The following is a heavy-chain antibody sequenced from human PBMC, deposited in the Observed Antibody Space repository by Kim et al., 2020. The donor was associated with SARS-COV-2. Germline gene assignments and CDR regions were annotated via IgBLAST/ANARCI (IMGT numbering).Heavy chain of an antibody. CDR2: IGSAGDT. CDR3: ARGVHYYDGGGGYYFDY. J-gene: IGHJ4*02. Sequence: GGSLRLSCAASGFTFSRYDMYWVRQAAGKGLEWVSIIGSAGDTYSPGSVKGRFTISRENAKNSLYLQMNSLRAGDTAVYYCARGVHYYDGGGGYYFDYWGQGTLVTVSS. V-gene: IGHV3-13*01. D-gene: IGHD3-22*01. CDR1: GFTFSRYD.